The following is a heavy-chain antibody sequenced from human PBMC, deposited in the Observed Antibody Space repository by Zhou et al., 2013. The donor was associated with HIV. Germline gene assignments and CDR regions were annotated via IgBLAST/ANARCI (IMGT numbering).Heavy chain of an antibody. CDR1: GGTFNTFA. CDR2: IIPAYGNA. Sequence: QVQLVQSGAEVKRPGSSVKLSCKASGGTFNTFAIYWVRQAPGQGLEWMGRIIPAYGNANSAQKFQGRVTITADEATSTAYMELSSLKSEDTAVYYCARGQTPVDSFAASDLWGQGTMVLVSP. V-gene: IGHV1-69*13. D-gene: IGHD2-21*01. J-gene: IGHJ3*01. CDR3: ARGQTPVDSFAASDL.